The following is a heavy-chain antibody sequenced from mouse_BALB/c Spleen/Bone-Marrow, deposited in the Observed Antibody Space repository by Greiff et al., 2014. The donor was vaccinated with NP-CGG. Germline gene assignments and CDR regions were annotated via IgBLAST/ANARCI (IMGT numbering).Heavy chain of an antibody. CDR3: SRGRRDALDY. CDR2: INPSNGGT. J-gene: IGHJ4*01. V-gene: IGHV1S81*02. CDR1: GYTFTSYY. Sequence: VQLQQSGAELVKPGASVKLSCKASGYTFTSYYMYWVKQRPGQGLEWFGEINPSNGGTNFNEKFKNKATLTVDKSSSTAYMQLSSLTSEDSAFYCASRGRRDALDYWGQGTSVTVSS.